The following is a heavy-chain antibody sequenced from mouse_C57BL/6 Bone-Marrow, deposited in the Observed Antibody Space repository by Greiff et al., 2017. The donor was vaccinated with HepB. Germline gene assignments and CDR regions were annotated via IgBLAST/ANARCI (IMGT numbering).Heavy chain of an antibody. CDR2: IDPENGDT. Sequence: DVKLVESGAELVRPGASVKLSCTASGFNIKDDYMHWVKQRPEQGLEWIGWIDPENGDTEYASKFQGKATITADTSSNTAYLQLSSLTSEDTAVYYCTTGPAQADYWGQGTTLTVSS. J-gene: IGHJ2*01. CDR3: TTGPAQADY. CDR1: GFNIKDDY. D-gene: IGHD3-2*02. V-gene: IGHV14-4*01.